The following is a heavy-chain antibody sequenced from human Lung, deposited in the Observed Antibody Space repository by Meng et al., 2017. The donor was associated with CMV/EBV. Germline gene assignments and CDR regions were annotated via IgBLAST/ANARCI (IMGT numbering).Heavy chain of an antibody. CDR1: GGTFSSYT. J-gene: IGHJ6*01. Sequence: SVKVSXKTSGGTFSSYTISWVRQAPGQGLEWMGRIIPILGIASYSQKFQGRVTITADKSTSTAYMELSSLRSEDTAVYYCAKWGWGALYGGMDVWGQGTXVTVCS. CDR3: AKWGWGALYGGMDV. CDR2: IIPILGIA. V-gene: IGHV1-69*02. D-gene: IGHD3-16*01.